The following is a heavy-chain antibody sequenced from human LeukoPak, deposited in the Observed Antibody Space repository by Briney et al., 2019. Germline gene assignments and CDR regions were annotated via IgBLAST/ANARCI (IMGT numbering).Heavy chain of an antibody. CDR3: ARGGLVVVAARGGVDY. CDR1: GYTFTSYD. CDR2: INPNSGGT. Sequence: ASVKVSCKASGYTFTSYDINWVRQATGQGLEWMGWINPNSGGTNYAQKFQGRVTMTRDTSISTAYMELSRLRSDDTAVYYCARGGLVVVAARGGVDYWGQGTLVTVSS. D-gene: IGHD2-15*01. J-gene: IGHJ4*02. V-gene: IGHV1-2*02.